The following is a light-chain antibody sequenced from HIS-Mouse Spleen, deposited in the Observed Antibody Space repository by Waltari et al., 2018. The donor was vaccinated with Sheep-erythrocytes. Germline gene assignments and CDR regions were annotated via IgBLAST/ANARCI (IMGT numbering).Light chain of an antibody. J-gene: IGKJ2*01. Sequence: DIQMTQSPSSLSASVGDRVTITCRASQSISSYLNWYQQKPGKAPKLLIYAETSLPSGVPSRFSGSGSGTDFTLTISSLQPEDFATYYCQQSYSTPYTFGQGTKLEIK. V-gene: IGKV1-39*01. CDR2: AET. CDR1: QSISSY. CDR3: QQSYSTPYT.